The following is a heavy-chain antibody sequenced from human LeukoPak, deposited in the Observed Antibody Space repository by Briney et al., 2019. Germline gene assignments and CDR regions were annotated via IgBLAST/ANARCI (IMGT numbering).Heavy chain of an antibody. V-gene: IGHV3-30*02. CDR1: GFTFNTYP. CDR2: IRDDGAKT. J-gene: IGHJ4*02. Sequence: GGSLSLSCAASGFTFNTYPMHWVRQAPGKGLEWVALIRDDGAKTNYADSVRGRFTISRDNSRSTVYLQMNSLKPDDTAVYYCATQTITLVVVISPFDYWGQGALVTVSS. CDR3: ATQTITLVVVISPFDY. D-gene: IGHD3-22*01.